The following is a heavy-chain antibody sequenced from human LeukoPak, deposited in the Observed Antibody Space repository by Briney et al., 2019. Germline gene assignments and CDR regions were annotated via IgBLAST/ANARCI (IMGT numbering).Heavy chain of an antibody. CDR3: AREGNRGYSYGPRYYYYGMDV. D-gene: IGHD5-18*01. CDR2: INPSGGST. Sequence: GASAKVSCKASGYTFTSYYMHWVRQAPGQGLEWMGIINPSGGSTSYAQKFQGRVTMTRDTSTSTVYMELSSLRSEDTAVYYCAREGNRGYSYGPRYYYYGMDVWGQGTTVTVSS. V-gene: IGHV1-46*01. J-gene: IGHJ6*02. CDR1: GYTFTSYY.